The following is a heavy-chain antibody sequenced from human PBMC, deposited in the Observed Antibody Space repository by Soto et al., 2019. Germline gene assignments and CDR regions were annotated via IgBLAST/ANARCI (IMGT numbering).Heavy chain of an antibody. CDR1: GGSISVYY. D-gene: IGHD1-26*01. Sequence: QVQLQESGPGQVKPSETLSLKCTISGGSISVYYWSWIRQPPGQALEWIGYIYASGSPYYNPSLRSRVIISADTSKNQISLELTSATAADTAVYYCARGVGSSPPRYWGRGTLVTVSS. CDR3: ARGVGSSPPRY. CDR2: IYASGSP. J-gene: IGHJ4*02. V-gene: IGHV4-4*08.